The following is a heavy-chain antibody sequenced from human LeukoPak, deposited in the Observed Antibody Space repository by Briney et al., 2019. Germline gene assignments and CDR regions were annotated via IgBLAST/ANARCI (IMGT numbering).Heavy chain of an antibody. J-gene: IGHJ6*03. CDR2: INRSGST. CDR3: ARQSGYSPTYYYYYYMDV. V-gene: IGHV4-34*01. D-gene: IGHD3-3*01. CDR1: GGSFSGYY. Sequence: SETLSLTCAVYGGSFSGYYWSWIRQPPGKGLEWIGEINRSGSTNYNPSLKSRVTISVDTSKNQFSLKLSSVTAADTAVYYCARQSGYSPTYYYYYYMDVWGKGTTVTISS.